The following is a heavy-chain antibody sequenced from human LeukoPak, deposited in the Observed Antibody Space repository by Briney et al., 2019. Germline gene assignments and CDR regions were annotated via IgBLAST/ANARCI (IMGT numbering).Heavy chain of an antibody. Sequence: SETLSLTCTVPGVSISSYYWSWIRQPPGKGLEWIGYIYYSGSTNYNPSLKSRVTISVDTSKNQFSLKLSSVTAADTAVYYCARDLASESGFDYWGQGTLVTVSS. J-gene: IGHJ4*02. D-gene: IGHD2-15*01. V-gene: IGHV4-59*01. CDR3: ARDLASESGFDY. CDR1: GVSISSYY. CDR2: IYYSGST.